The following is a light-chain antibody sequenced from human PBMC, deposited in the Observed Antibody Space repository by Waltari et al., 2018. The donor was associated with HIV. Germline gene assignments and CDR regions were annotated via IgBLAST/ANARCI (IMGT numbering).Light chain of an antibody. Sequence: EIVMTQSPATLSVSPGERATLSCRASQSVRDNLAWYQQKPGQAPRLLIYGASTRAIGIPVRFSGSGSGTEFTLTISSLQSEDFAVDYCQQYNKWPPVTFGGGTKVEIK. CDR3: QQYNKWPPVT. CDR1: QSVRDN. J-gene: IGKJ4*01. CDR2: GAS. V-gene: IGKV3-15*01.